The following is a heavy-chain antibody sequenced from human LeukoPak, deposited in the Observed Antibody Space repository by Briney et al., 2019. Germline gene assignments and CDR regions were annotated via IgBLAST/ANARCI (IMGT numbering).Heavy chain of an antibody. CDR3: ARGATISETGYFDF. V-gene: IGHV4-34*01. Sequence: SETLSLTCAVYGGSFSRYYWSWIRQSPGKGLEWIAEIDHRGDTNYNPSVKSRVTISVDTSKNQFSLKVRSLSAADTAVYHCARGATISETGYFDFWGQGTLVTVSS. CDR2: IDHRGDT. CDR1: GGSFSRYY. J-gene: IGHJ4*03. D-gene: IGHD5-24*01.